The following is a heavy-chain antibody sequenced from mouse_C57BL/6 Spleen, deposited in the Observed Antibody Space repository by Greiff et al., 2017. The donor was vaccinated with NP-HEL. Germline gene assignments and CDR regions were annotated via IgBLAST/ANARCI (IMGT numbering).Heavy chain of an antibody. Sequence: VQLKESGPGLVQPSQSLSITCTVSGFSLTSYGVHWVRQSPGKGLEWLGVIWRGGSTDYNAAFMSRLSITKDNSKSQVFFKMNSLQADDTAIYYCASYDGYSYYYAMDYWGQGTSVTVSS. V-gene: IGHV2-5*01. J-gene: IGHJ4*01. CDR2: IWRGGST. CDR3: ASYDGYSYYYAMDY. CDR1: GFSLTSYG. D-gene: IGHD2-3*01.